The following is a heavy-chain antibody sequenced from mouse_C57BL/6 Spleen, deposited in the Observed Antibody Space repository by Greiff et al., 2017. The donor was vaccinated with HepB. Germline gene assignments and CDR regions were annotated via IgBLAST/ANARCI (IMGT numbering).Heavy chain of an antibody. CDR1: GYTFTSYG. CDR2: SYPRSGNT. J-gene: IGHJ3*01. Sequence: QVQLQQSGAELARPGASVKLSCKASGYTFTSYGISWVKQRTGQGLEWIGESYPRSGNTYYNEKFKCKATLTADKSSSTAYMELRSLTSEDSAVYFCARGGEAYWGQGTLVTVSA. V-gene: IGHV1-81*01. CDR3: ARGGEAY.